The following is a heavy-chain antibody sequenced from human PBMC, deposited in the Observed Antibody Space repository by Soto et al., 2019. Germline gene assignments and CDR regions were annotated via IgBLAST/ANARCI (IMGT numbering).Heavy chain of an antibody. V-gene: IGHV4-39*01. Sequence: ETLSLTCTVSGGSISSSSYYWGWIRQPPGKGLEWIGSIYYSGSTYYNPSLKSRVTISVDTSKNQFSLKLSSVTAADTAVYYCARLSSWFDPWGQGTLVTVSS. D-gene: IGHD2-2*01. CDR1: GGSISSSSYY. CDR2: IYYSGST. J-gene: IGHJ5*02. CDR3: ARLSSWFDP.